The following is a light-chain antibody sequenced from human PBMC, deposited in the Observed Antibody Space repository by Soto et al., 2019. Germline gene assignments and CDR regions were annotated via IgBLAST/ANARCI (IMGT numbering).Light chain of an antibody. CDR1: QSITGW. V-gene: IGKV1-5*03. J-gene: IGKJ1*01. CDR3: QQYNPYSPWT. Sequence: DIQMTQSPSTLSASVGDRVTITCRASQSITGWLAWFQQKPGKAPKLLISKASSLQRGVPSRFSGSGSGTDFTLTISSLQPDDFATYYCQQYNPYSPWTFGQGTKVEIK. CDR2: KAS.